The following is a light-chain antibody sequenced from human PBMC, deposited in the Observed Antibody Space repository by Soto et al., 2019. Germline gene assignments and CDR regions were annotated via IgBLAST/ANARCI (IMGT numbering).Light chain of an antibody. CDR3: QQLNSYPIT. V-gene: IGKV1-9*01. CDR1: QGISSY. J-gene: IGKJ5*01. CDR2: AAS. Sequence: DIRLTQSPSFLSASVGARVTITSRASQGISSYLAWYQQKPGKAPKLLIYAASTLQSGVPSRFSGSGSGTEFTLTISSLQPEDFATYYCQQLNSYPITFGQGTRLEIK.